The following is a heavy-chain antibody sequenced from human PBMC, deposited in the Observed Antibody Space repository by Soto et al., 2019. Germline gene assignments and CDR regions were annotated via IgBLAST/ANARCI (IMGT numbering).Heavy chain of an antibody. D-gene: IGHD1-7*01. CDR2: ISSSGSTI. J-gene: IGHJ3*02. Sequence: GGSLRLSCAASGFTFSSYEMNWVRQAPGKGLEWVSYISSSGSTIYYADSVKGRFTISRDNAKNSLYLQMNSLRAEDTAVYYCARVSTGTGAFDIWGQGTMVTVSS. CDR1: GFTFSSYE. CDR3: ARVSTGTGAFDI. V-gene: IGHV3-48*03.